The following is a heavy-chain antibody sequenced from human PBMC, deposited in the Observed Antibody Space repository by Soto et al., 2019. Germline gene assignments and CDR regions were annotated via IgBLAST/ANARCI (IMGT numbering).Heavy chain of an antibody. CDR3: ARGTTYYYGSGSHYFDY. CDR1: GGSFSGYY. D-gene: IGHD3-10*01. CDR2: INHSGST. J-gene: IGHJ4*02. Sequence: QVQLQQWGAGLLKPSETLSLTCAVYGGSFSGYYWSWIRQPPGKGLEWIGEINHSGSTNYNPSLKSRLTISVDTCKNQFSLKLSSVTAADTAVYYCARGTTYYYGSGSHYFDYWGQGTLVTVSS. V-gene: IGHV4-34*01.